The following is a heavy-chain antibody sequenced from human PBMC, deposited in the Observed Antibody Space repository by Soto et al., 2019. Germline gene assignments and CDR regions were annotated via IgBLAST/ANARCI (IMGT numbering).Heavy chain of an antibody. CDR3: ARALDFCSAYFVY. Sequence: QVWQVESGGGVVQAGRSLRLSCAASGFTFRSYAMHWVRQAPGKGLEWVVITSYEEIYKYYADSVKGRFTISRDNSKNTLYLQMNSLRTEDTAVYYCARALDFCSAYFVYWGQGSLVTVSS. J-gene: IGHJ4*02. CDR1: GFTFRSYA. V-gene: IGHV3-30-3*01. D-gene: IGHD3-3*01. CDR2: TSYEEIYK.